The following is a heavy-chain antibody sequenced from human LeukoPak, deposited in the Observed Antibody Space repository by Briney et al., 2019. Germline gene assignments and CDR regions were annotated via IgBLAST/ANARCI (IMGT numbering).Heavy chain of an antibody. CDR3: AKRGDGGAWFDY. J-gene: IGHJ5*01. CDR1: GFTFNSYW. V-gene: IGHV3-74*01. D-gene: IGHD5-24*01. Sequence: GGSLRLSCAVSGFTFNSYWMDWVRQAPGKGLVWVSRISSDGSNTAYADSVKGRFTISRDNAKNTLYLQMSSLRAEDTTVYYCAKRGDGGAWFDYWGQGALVIVSS. CDR2: ISSDGSNT.